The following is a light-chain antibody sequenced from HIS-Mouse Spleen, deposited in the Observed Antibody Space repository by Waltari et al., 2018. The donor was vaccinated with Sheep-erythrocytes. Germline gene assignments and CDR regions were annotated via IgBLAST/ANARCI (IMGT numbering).Light chain of an antibody. J-gene: IGLJ3*02. CDR3: CSYAGSSTPWV. Sequence: QSALTQPASVSGSPGQSITISCTGTSSDVGSYNLVSWYQQHPGKAPKPMIYEGSKRPSLFSHRFSGSKSGNTASLTISGLQAEDKADYYCCSYAGSSTPWVFGGGTKLTVL. CDR2: EGS. CDR1: SSDVGSYNL. V-gene: IGLV2-23*01.